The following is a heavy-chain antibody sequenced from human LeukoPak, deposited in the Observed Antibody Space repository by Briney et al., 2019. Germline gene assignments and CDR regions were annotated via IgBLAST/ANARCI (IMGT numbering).Heavy chain of an antibody. CDR1: GFTFSSYS. Sequence: PGGSLRLSCAASGFTFSSYSMNWVRQAPGKGLEWVSSISSISSYTYYADSVKGRFTISTDNAKNSLYLQMNSLRAEDTAVYYCARDIVRYCSSTSCQGSYYYYYMDVWGKGTTVTVSS. V-gene: IGHV3-21*01. D-gene: IGHD2-2*01. CDR2: ISSISSYT. J-gene: IGHJ6*03. CDR3: ARDIVRYCSSTSCQGSYYYYYMDV.